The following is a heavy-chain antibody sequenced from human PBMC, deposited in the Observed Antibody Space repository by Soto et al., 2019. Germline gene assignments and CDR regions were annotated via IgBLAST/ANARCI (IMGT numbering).Heavy chain of an antibody. V-gene: IGHV3-30*18. CDR3: AKDPTLGYCSGGSCYCRY. D-gene: IGHD2-15*01. CDR1: GFTFSSYG. Sequence: PGGSLRLSCAASGFTFSSYGMHWVRQAPGKGLEWVAVISYDGSNKYYADSVKGRFTISRDNSKNTLYLQMNSLRAEDTAVYYCAKDPTLGYCSGGSCYCRYWGQGTLVTVSS. CDR2: ISYDGSNK. J-gene: IGHJ4*02.